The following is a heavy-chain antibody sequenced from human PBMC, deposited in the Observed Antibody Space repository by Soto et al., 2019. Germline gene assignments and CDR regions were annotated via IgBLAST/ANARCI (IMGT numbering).Heavy chain of an antibody. CDR3: ARDPSNTSGWHTTFDY. CDR2: SSTYNGDT. CDR1: GYTYRNHR. D-gene: IGHD6-19*01. Sequence: ASVKVSCKASGYTYRNHRIARVRQATGQGLEWMGWSSTYNGDTHYAQGLRGRVTMTKDTSTSTAYLELRSLRSDDTAVYFCARDPSNTSGWHTTFDYWGQGTLVTVSS. V-gene: IGHV1-18*04. J-gene: IGHJ4*02.